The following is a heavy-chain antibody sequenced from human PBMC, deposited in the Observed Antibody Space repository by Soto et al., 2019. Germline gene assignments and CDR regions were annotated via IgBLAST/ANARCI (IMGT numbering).Heavy chain of an antibody. D-gene: IGHD2-15*01. V-gene: IGHV3-23*01. CDR1: GFRLSDSA. CDR3: AKNGCSYPACYPYYYYVDV. Sequence: EVQLLESGGGLVQPGGSLRLSCAASGFRLSDSAVSWVRQAPGKGLEWFSSLTVTGDSAFYSDSVKGRFTISRDISKSTLYLQMNSLRAEDTAVYYCAKNGCSYPACYPYYYYVDVWGSGTTVTVSS. J-gene: IGHJ6*03. CDR2: LTVTGDSA.